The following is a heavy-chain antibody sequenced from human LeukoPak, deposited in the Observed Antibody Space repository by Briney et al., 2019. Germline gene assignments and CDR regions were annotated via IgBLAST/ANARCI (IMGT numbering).Heavy chain of an antibody. Sequence: GGSLRLSCVASGFTFSNYAMSWVRQAPGKRLEWVSAVTGRGGSTYYADSVKGRFTISRDNSRNTLFLQMNSLRAEDTAIYYCARWGDFDILTGYYVSDFWGQGTLVTVSS. J-gene: IGHJ4*02. CDR1: GFTFSNYA. CDR3: ARWGDFDILTGYYVSDF. CDR2: VTGRGGST. D-gene: IGHD3-9*01. V-gene: IGHV3-23*01.